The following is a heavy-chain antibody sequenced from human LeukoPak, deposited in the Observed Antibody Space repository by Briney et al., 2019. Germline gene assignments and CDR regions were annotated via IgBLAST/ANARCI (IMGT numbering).Heavy chain of an antibody. Sequence: GGSLRLSCAASGFTFSSYDMHWVRQATGKGLEWVSAIGTAGDTYYPGSVKGRFTISRENAKNSLYLQMNSLRAGDTAVYYCARDNHDYGDYHAFDIWGQGTMVTVS. CDR3: ARDNHDYGDYHAFDI. J-gene: IGHJ3*02. CDR2: IGTAGDT. V-gene: IGHV3-13*01. D-gene: IGHD4-17*01. CDR1: GFTFSSYD.